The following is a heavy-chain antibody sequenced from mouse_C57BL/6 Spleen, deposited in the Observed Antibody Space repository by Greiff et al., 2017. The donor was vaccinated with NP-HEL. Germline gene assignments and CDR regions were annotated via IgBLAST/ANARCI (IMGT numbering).Heavy chain of an antibody. J-gene: IGHJ3*01. D-gene: IGHD1-1*01. V-gene: IGHV5-4*01. Sequence: EVQVVESGGGLVKPGGSLKLSCAASGFTFSSYAMSWVRQTPEKRLEWVATISDGGSYTYYPDNVKGRFTIYRDNAKNNLYLQMSHLKSEDTAMYYCARGYCSFAYWGQGTLVTVSA. CDR2: ISDGGSYT. CDR3: ARGYCSFAY. CDR1: GFTFSSYA.